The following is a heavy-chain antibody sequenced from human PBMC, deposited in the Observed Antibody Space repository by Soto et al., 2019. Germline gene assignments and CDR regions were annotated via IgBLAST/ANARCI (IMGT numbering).Heavy chain of an antibody. Sequence: SETLSLTCSVCGGSISGSYWRWIRQSPGKGLEWLGYVYYTGSTNYSPSLRSRVSISVDTSKNEFSLRLSSVTAADTAMYFCARSVAVPGAHIDYWGQGTQVTVSS. D-gene: IGHD6-19*01. V-gene: IGHV4-59*01. CDR3: ARSVAVPGAHIDY. J-gene: IGHJ4*02. CDR1: GGSISGSY. CDR2: VYYTGST.